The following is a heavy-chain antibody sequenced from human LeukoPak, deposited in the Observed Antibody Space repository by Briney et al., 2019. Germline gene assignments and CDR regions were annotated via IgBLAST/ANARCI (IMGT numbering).Heavy chain of an antibody. CDR3: ARSMLGSYYYMDV. CDR2: IYHSGST. D-gene: IGHD7-27*01. V-gene: IGHV4-38-2*02. CDR1: GYSISSGYY. J-gene: IGHJ6*03. Sequence: SSETLSLTCTVSGYSISSGYYWGWIRQPPGKGLEWIGSIYHSGSTYYNPSLKSRVTISVDTSKNQFSLKLSSVTAADTAVYYCARSMLGSYYYMDVWGKGTTVTVSS.